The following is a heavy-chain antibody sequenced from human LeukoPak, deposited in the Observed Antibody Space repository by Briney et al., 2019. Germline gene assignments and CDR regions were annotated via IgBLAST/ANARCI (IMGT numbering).Heavy chain of an antibody. CDR3: ARQYYYDSSGSPHFDY. J-gene: IGHJ4*02. CDR1: GFTVRNNY. CDR2: IYSDDLT. V-gene: IGHV3-66*04. D-gene: IGHD3-22*01. Sequence: GGSLRLSCAASGFTVRNNYMSWVRQAPGKGLEWVSTIYSDDLTFYADSVKGRFTISRDSSENTLYLQMNSLRAEDTAVYYCARQYYYDSSGSPHFDYWGQGTLVTVSS.